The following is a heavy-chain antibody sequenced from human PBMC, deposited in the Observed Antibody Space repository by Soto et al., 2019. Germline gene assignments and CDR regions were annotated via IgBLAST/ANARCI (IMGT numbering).Heavy chain of an antibody. V-gene: IGHV3-11*01. CDR3: ARVSATGWVVNGRDYFDY. CDR2: ISSSFVSI. Sequence: WGSLRLSCAVSGFPFSNYYMSFIRHAPVKWLEWLSDISSSFVSIHYADSVKGRFSISRDNAKNSLFLQMNSLRAEDTAVYYCARVSATGWVVNGRDYFDYWGQGTLVTVSS. D-gene: IGHD6-19*01. CDR1: GFPFSNYY. J-gene: IGHJ4*02.